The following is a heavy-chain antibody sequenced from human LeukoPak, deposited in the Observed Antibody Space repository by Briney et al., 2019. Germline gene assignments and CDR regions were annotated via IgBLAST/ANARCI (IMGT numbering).Heavy chain of an antibody. J-gene: IGHJ6*03. CDR3: ARAGDSYGYYYYYMDV. V-gene: IGHV4-34*01. CDR2: INHSGST. Sequence: SETLSRTCAVYGGSFSGYYWSWIRQPPGKGLEWIGEINHSGSTNYNPSLKSRVTISVDTSKNQFSLKLGSVTAADTAVYYCARAGDSYGYYYYYMDVWGKGTTVTVSS. D-gene: IGHD2-21*02. CDR1: GGSFSGYY.